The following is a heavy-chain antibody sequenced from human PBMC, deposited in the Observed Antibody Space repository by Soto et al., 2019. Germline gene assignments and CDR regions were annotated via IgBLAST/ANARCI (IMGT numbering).Heavy chain of an antibody. CDR1: SASLSSSTYY. CDR2: IYYSGNT. Sequence: QLQLQESGPGLVKPSETLSLTCSVSSASLSSSTYYWSWIRQPPGRGPEWIGSIYYSGNTYYKPSLKSRVSISIDTSRNQFSLKLTSVTAADTGVYYRASSSPFHYWGPGILVTVSS. V-gene: IGHV4-39*01. J-gene: IGHJ4*02. CDR3: ASSSPFHY. D-gene: IGHD6-6*01.